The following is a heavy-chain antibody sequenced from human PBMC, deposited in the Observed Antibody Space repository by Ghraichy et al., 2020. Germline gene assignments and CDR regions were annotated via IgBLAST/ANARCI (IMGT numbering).Heavy chain of an antibody. Sequence: SETLSLTCAVYGGSFSGYYWSWIRQPPGKGLEWIGEINHSGSTNYNPSLKSRVTISVDTSKNQFSLKLSSVTAADTAVYYCARHAMNRRMDYGGNSRHYYFDYWGQGTLVTVSS. CDR3: ARHAMNRRMDYGGNSRHYYFDY. J-gene: IGHJ4*02. CDR2: INHSGST. V-gene: IGHV4-34*01. CDR1: GGSFSGYY. D-gene: IGHD4-23*01.